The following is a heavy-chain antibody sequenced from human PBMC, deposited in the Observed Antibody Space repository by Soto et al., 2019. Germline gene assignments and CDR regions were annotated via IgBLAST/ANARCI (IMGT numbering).Heavy chain of an antibody. Sequence: GGSLRLSCAASGVTFSNYAMTWVRQAPGKRLEWVSAISGSGGSTYYADSVKGRFTISRDNSKNTLYLQMNSLRAEDTAVYYCAKTITSYGYYYYGLDVWGQGTTVTVSS. D-gene: IGHD3-9*01. V-gene: IGHV3-23*01. J-gene: IGHJ6*02. CDR1: GVTFSNYA. CDR2: ISGSGGST. CDR3: AKTITSYGYYYYGLDV.